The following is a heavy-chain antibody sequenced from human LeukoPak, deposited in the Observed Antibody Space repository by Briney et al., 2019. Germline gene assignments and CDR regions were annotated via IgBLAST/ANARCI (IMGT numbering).Heavy chain of an antibody. CDR1: GFSFSSYS. CDR3: VRESCSGGSCTYDPFDI. Sequence: GTSLRLSCVASGFSFSSYSIHWVRRVPGKGLEWVAVMSVNGVNKYYADSVGGRFTVSRDISKNTQFLQMNSLRFEDTAVYFCVRESCSGGSCTYDPFDIWGHGTMVTVST. V-gene: IGHV3-30-3*01. CDR2: MSVNGVNK. J-gene: IGHJ3*02. D-gene: IGHD2-15*01.